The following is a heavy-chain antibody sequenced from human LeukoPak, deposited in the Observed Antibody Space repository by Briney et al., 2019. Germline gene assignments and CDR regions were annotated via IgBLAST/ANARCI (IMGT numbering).Heavy chain of an antibody. CDR2: ISYDGSNK. Sequence: GGSLRLSCAASGFTFSSYGMHWVRQAPGKGLEWVAVISYDGSNKYCADSVKGRFTISRDNSKNTLYLQMNSLRAEDTAVYYCAYGSGSYSPYRYWGQGTLVTVSS. CDR1: GFTFSSYG. J-gene: IGHJ4*02. CDR3: AYGSGSYSPYRY. V-gene: IGHV3-30*03. D-gene: IGHD3-10*01.